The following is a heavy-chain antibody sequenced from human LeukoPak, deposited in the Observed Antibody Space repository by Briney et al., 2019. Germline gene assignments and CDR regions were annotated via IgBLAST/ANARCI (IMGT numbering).Heavy chain of an antibody. CDR1: GFTVSSNY. V-gene: IGHV3-66*01. J-gene: IGHJ6*02. D-gene: IGHD4/OR15-4a*01. Sequence: GGSLRLSCAASGFTVSSNYMSWVRQAPGKGLEWVSVIYSGGSTYYADSVKGRFTIPRDNSKNTLYLQMNSLRAEDTAVYYCARDRLSYYYYGMDVWGQGTTVTVSS. CDR2: IYSGGST. CDR3: ARDRLSYYYYGMDV.